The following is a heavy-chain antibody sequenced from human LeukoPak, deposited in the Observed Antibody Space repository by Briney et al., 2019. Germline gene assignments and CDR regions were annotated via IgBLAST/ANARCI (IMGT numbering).Heavy chain of an antibody. V-gene: IGHV1-46*01. CDR1: GYTFTSYS. CDR2: INPSGGST. Sequence: ASVKVSCKASGYTFTSYSMHWVRQAPGQGLEWMGIINPSGGSTSYAQKFQGRVTMTRDTSTSTVYMELSSLRSEDTAVYYCARGGSCNSASGGDCSHLLIAWGQGTLVTVSS. J-gene: IGHJ5*02. CDR3: ARGGSCNSASGGDCSHLLIA. D-gene: IGHD2-21*02.